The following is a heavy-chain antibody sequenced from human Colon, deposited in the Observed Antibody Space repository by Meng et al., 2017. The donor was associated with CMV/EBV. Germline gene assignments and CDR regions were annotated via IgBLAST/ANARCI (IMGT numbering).Heavy chain of an antibody. Sequence: SCAVSGFTVSSNYLSWGRQAPGKGLEWVSLIDSGGNTYYTDSVKGRFTISRDNSKNTLYLQMNSLTAEDTAVYYCARGSGYNYGPIDYWGQGTLVTVSS. CDR2: IDSGGNT. CDR3: ARGSGYNYGPIDY. CDR1: GFTVSSNY. D-gene: IGHD5-18*01. J-gene: IGHJ4*02. V-gene: IGHV3-53*01.